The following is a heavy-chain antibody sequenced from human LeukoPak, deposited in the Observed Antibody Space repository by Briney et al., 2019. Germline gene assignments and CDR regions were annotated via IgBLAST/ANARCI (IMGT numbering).Heavy chain of an antibody. V-gene: IGHV4-38-2*01. Sequence: KPSETLSLTCAVSGYSISSGYYWGWIRQPPGKGLEWIGSIYHSGSTYYNPSLKGRVTISVDTSKNQFSLKLSSVTAADTAVYYCARLRFEVVPAASDAFDIWGQGTMVTVSS. J-gene: IGHJ3*02. CDR1: GYSISSGYY. CDR2: IYHSGST. D-gene: IGHD2-2*01. CDR3: ARLRFEVVPAASDAFDI.